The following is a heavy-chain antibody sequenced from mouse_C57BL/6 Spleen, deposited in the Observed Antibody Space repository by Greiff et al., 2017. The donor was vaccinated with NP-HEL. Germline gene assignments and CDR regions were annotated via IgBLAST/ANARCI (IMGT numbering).Heavy chain of an antibody. V-gene: IGHV5-17*01. D-gene: IGHD1-1*01. CDR3: ARSITTVVSYYFDY. Sequence: EVMLVESGGGLVKPGGSLKLSCAASGFTFSDYGMHWVRQAPEKGLEWVAYISSGSSTIYYADTVKGRFTISRDNAKNTLFLQMTSLRSEDTAMYYCARSITTVVSYYFDYWGQGTTLTVSS. J-gene: IGHJ2*01. CDR1: GFTFSDYG. CDR2: ISSGSSTI.